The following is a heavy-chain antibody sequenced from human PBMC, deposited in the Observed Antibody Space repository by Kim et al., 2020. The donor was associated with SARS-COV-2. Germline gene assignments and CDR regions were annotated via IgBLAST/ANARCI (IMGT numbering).Heavy chain of an antibody. CDR3: ARDLGSWYSSSWLFDY. J-gene: IGHJ4*02. V-gene: IGHV3-48*03. Sequence: SVKGRFTISRDNAKNALYLQMNSLRAEDTAVYYCARDLGSWYSSSWLFDYWGQGTLVTVSS. D-gene: IGHD6-13*01.